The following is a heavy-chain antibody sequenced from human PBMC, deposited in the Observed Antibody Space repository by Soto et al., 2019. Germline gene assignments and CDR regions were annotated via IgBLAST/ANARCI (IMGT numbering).Heavy chain of an antibody. CDR3: TREFAIVVVVAATHAFDI. CDR1: GFTFGDYA. V-gene: IGHV3-49*03. CDR2: IRSKAYGGTT. D-gene: IGHD2-15*01. Sequence: HPGGSLRLSCTASGFTFGDYAMSWFRQAPGKGLEWVGFIRSKAYGGTTEYAASVKGRFTISRDDSKSIAYLQMNSLKTEDTAVYYCTREFAIVVVVAATHAFDIWGQGTMVTVSS. J-gene: IGHJ3*02.